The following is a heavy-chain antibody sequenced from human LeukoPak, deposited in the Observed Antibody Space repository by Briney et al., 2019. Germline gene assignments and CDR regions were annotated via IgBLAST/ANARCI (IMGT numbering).Heavy chain of an antibody. Sequence: GRPLRLSCEASEFTFSSYNMYWVRQAPGKGLEWVAVISSDGSNKYYADSVKGQFTISRDNSKNTLYLQMNSLRTEDTAVYYCAKVAYVFWSGYSTPYYFDYWGQGTLVTVSS. V-gene: IGHV3-30-3*01. J-gene: IGHJ4*02. CDR1: EFTFSSYN. CDR3: AKVAYVFWSGYSTPYYFDY. D-gene: IGHD3-3*01. CDR2: ISSDGSNK.